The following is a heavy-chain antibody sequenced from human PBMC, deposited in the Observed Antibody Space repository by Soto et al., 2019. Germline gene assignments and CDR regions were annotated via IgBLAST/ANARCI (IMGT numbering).Heavy chain of an antibody. Sequence: GESLKISCQGSGYTFTTYWIVWVRQMPGKGLELMGIIYPGDSETRYSPSFQGQVTMSADNSIDTVYLQWSSLKASDTAMYYCARPFSSTSYFDSWGQGTLVTVSS. CDR3: ARPFSSTSYFDS. CDR2: IYPGDSET. CDR1: GYTFTTYW. D-gene: IGHD2-2*01. J-gene: IGHJ5*01. V-gene: IGHV5-51*01.